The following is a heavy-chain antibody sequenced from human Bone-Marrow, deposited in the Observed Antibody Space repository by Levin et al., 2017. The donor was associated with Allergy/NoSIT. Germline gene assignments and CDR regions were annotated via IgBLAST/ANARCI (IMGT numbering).Heavy chain of an antibody. Sequence: GGSLRLSCAASGFTFSNYDMSWVRQAPGKGLEWVATISLSGGGTYYADSVRGRFTISRDNSKNTLYLQMNSLRAADTAVYYCAQKIATIESWGQGTLVTVSS. CDR3: AQKIATIES. CDR1: GFTFSNYD. V-gene: IGHV3-23*01. J-gene: IGHJ5*01. D-gene: IGHD6-13*01. CDR2: ISLSGGGT.